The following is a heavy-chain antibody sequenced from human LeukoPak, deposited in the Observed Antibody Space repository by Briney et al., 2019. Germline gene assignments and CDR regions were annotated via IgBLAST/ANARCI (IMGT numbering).Heavy chain of an antibody. J-gene: IGHJ4*02. CDR2: LASDETNK. Sequence: GSLSLSCAASGLTISDSWIHWVRQAPGKGLMWVSRLASDETNKIYADSVKGRFTISRDNAKNTLYLQMNSLRVEDTGIYYCARDAGWGRLDSWGQGALVTVSS. V-gene: IGHV3-74*01. D-gene: IGHD3-16*01. CDR3: ARDAGWGRLDS. CDR1: GLTISDSW.